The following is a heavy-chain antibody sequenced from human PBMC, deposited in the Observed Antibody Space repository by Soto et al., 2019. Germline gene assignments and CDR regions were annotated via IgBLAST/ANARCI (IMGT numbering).Heavy chain of an antibody. V-gene: IGHV1-18*01. CDR2: ISAYNGNT. D-gene: IGHD3-9*01. CDR3: ARVRILTGYYSVNFDL. CDR1: GYTFTSYG. Sequence: QVPLVQSGAEVKKPGASVKVSCKASGYTFTSYGISWVRQAPGQGLEWMGWISAYNGNTNYAQKLQGRVTMTTDTSTSTAYMELRSLRSADTAVYYCARVRILTGYYSVNFDLWGRGTLVTVSS. J-gene: IGHJ2*01.